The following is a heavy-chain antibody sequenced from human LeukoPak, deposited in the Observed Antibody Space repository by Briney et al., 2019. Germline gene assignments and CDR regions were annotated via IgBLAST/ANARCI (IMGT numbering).Heavy chain of an antibody. D-gene: IGHD3/OR15-3a*01. Sequence: GGPLRLSCAASEFTFSNYAMNWVRQAPGKGLEWVSIIGIYGVTTFHADSVKGRFTISRDNSKNTLYLQMNSLRAEDTAVYYCARGDGLPRRRYFDSWGQGTLVTVSS. CDR2: IGIYGVTT. J-gene: IGHJ4*02. CDR3: ARGDGLPRRRYFDS. CDR1: EFTFSNYA. V-gene: IGHV3-23*01.